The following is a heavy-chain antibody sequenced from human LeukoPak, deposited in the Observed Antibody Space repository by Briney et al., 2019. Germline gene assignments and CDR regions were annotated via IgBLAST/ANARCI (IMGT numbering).Heavy chain of an antibody. Sequence: ASVKVSCKASGYTFTGYYMHWVRQAPGQGLEWMGWITPGGGTIYPQKFQGRVAITWDTSITTAYMDLSWLTSDDAAVYYCARDRYGDGFAHFDYWGQGALVIVSS. D-gene: IGHD5-24*01. CDR2: ITPGGGT. V-gene: IGHV1-2*02. CDR3: ARDRYGDGFAHFDY. CDR1: GYTFTGYY. J-gene: IGHJ4*02.